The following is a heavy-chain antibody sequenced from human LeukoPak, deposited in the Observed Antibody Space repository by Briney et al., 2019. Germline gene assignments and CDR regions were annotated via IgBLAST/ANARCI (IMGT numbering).Heavy chain of an antibody. Sequence: GGSLRLSCAASGFTFSSYAMQWVRQAPGKGLEYVSAISSNGGSTYYANSVKGRFTISRGNSKNTLYLQMGSLRAEDMAVYYRARGATYYYDSSGVFDYWGQGTLVTVSS. D-gene: IGHD3-22*01. V-gene: IGHV3-64*01. CDR3: ARGATYYYDSSGVFDY. CDR1: GFTFSSYA. CDR2: ISSNGGST. J-gene: IGHJ4*02.